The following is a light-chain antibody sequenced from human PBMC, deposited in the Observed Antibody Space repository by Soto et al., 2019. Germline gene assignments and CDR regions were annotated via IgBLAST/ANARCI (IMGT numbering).Light chain of an antibody. Sequence: DIQMTQSPSTLSGSVGDRVTITCRASQTISSWLAWYQQKPGKAPKLLIYKASTLKSGVPSRFSGSGSGTEFTLTISSLHPDDFATYYCQHNNSYPGAFGQGPKVELK. CDR2: KAS. V-gene: IGKV1-5*03. CDR1: QTISSW. J-gene: IGKJ1*01. CDR3: QHNNSYPGA.